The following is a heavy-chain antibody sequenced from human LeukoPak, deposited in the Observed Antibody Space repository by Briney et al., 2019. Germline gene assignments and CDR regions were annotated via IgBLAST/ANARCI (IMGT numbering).Heavy chain of an antibody. J-gene: IGHJ4*02. CDR3: ARDYGSGTLLAY. CDR2: MSTSGNS. Sequence: SETLSLTCTVSGGSISGYYWSWIRQPAGKGLEWIGRMSTSGNSNYIPSLVSRVTMSVDTSKNQFSLNLSSVTAADTAVYYCARDYGSGTLLAYWGQGTLVTVSS. CDR1: GGSISGYY. D-gene: IGHD3-10*01. V-gene: IGHV4-4*07.